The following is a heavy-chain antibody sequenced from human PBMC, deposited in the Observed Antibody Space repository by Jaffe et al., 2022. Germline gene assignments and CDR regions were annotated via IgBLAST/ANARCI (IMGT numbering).Heavy chain of an antibody. Sequence: EVQLVQSGAEMKKPGESLKISCKASGYSFTVHWIGWVRQMPGKGLEWMGIIYPGDSDTRYSPSFQGQVTISVDKSINTAHLQWSSLKASDSAMYYCVRGYCSGGSCYGRWFEFWGQGTLVTVSS. CDR1: GYSFTVHW. V-gene: IGHV5-51*03. CDR2: IYPGDSDT. D-gene: IGHD2-15*01. CDR3: VRGYCSGGSCYGRWFEF. J-gene: IGHJ4*02.